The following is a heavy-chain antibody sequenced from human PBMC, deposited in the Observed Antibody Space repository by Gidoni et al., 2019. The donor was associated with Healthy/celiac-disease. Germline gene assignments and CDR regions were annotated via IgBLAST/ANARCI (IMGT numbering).Heavy chain of an antibody. V-gene: IGHV3-33*01. CDR1: GFTFSSYG. CDR3: ARDYQTWIQLYGMDV. CDR2: IWYDGSNK. J-gene: IGHJ6*02. Sequence: QVQLVESGGGGVQAGRSLRLSFAAAGFTFSSYGMHWVRQAPGKGLGWVAVIWYDGSNKYYADSVKGRFTISRDNYKNTLYLQMNSLRDEDTAVYYCARDYQTWIQLYGMDVWGQGTTVTVSS. D-gene: IGHD5-18*01.